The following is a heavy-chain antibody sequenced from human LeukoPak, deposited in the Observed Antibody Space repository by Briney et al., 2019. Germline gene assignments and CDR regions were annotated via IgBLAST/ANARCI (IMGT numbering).Heavy chain of an antibody. D-gene: IGHD5-18*01. CDR2: INHSGST. J-gene: IGHJ4*02. CDR3: ARVLYSYGYEDY. CDR1: GGSFNGYC. V-gene: IGHV4-34*01. Sequence: KPSETLSLTCAVYGGSFNGYCWSWIRQPPGQGLEWIGEINHSGSTNYNPSLNSRVTISVDTSKNQFSLKLSSVTAADTAVYYWARVLYSYGYEDYGGQGTLVTAPS.